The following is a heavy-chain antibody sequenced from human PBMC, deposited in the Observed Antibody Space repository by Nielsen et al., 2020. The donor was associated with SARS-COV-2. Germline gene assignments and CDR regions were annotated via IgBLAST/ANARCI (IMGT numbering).Heavy chain of an antibody. D-gene: IGHD3-22*01. CDR1: GFTFSSYG. J-gene: IGHJ4*02. Sequence: GGSLRLSCAASGFTFSSYGMHWVRQAPGKGLEWVAVISYDGSNKYYADSVKGRFTISRDNSKNTLYLQMNSLRSDDTAVYYCARDSSGEGVDYWGQGTLVTVSS. V-gene: IGHV3-30*03. CDR2: ISYDGSNK. CDR3: ARDSSGEGVDY.